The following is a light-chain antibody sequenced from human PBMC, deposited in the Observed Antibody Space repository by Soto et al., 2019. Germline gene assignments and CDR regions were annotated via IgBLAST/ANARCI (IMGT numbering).Light chain of an antibody. CDR3: QQYGSSGT. V-gene: IGKV3-20*01. CDR1: QSVSSN. J-gene: IGKJ1*01. CDR2: GAS. Sequence: RASQSVSSNLAWYQQKPGQAPRLLIYGASTRATGIPARFSGSGSGTDFTLTISRLEPEDFAVYYCQQYGSSGTFGQGTKVDI.